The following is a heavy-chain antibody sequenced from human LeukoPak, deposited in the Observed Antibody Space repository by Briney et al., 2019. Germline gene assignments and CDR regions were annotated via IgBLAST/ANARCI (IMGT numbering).Heavy chain of an antibody. D-gene: IGHD3-16*01. CDR1: GYTFTSYY. V-gene: IGHV1-46*01. J-gene: IGHJ4*02. CDR2: INPSGGST. CDR3: ARGRYVWVVGTPRWFDY. Sequence: ASVKVSCKASGYTFTSYYMHWVRQAPGQGLKWMGIINPSGGSTSYAQKFQGRVTMTRDTSTSTVYMELSSLRSEDTAVYYCARGRYVWVVGTPRWFDYWGQGTLVTVSS.